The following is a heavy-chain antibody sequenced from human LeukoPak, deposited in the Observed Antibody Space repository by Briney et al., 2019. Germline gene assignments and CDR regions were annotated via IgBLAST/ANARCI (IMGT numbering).Heavy chain of an antibody. CDR2: IIPIFGTA. J-gene: IGHJ3*02. CDR3: AREGGWGLRWSQIVSRAFDI. V-gene: IGHV1-69*05. Sequence: SVKVSCKASGGTFSSYAISWVRQAPGQGLEWMGGIIPIFGTANYAQKFQGRVTITTDESTSTAYMELSSLRSEDTAVYYCAREGGWGLRWSQIVSRAFDIWGQGTMVTVSS. CDR1: GGTFSSYA. D-gene: IGHD4-23*01.